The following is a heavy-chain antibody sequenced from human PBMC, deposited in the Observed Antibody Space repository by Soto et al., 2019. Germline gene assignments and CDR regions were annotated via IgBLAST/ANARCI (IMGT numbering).Heavy chain of an antibody. D-gene: IGHD4-17*01. CDR3: AGLMTTVVSNWFDP. J-gene: IGHJ5*02. CDR1: GFSFNMYG. V-gene: IGHV3-64*04. Sequence: GGSLRLSCSASGFSFNMYGVHWVRQTPGKGLQYVSAISDSGDSTHYADSVKGRFIISRDNSKNSLYLQMNSLRAEDTAVYYCAGLMTTVVSNWFDPWGQGTLVTVSS. CDR2: ISDSGDST.